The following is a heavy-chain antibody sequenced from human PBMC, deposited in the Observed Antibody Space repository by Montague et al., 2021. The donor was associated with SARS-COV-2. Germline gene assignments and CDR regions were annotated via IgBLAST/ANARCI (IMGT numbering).Heavy chain of an antibody. CDR3: ARGLSRYSSGKTPFLHSEMDV. CDR1: GGSISSYY. D-gene: IGHD6-19*01. CDR2: ICNSGST. J-gene: IGHJ6*02. V-gene: IGHV4-59*01. Sequence: SETLSLTCTVSGGSISSYYWSWIWQPPGKGMELIWYICNSGSTNYNPSPKIQGTITIDTAKNQYSLKLSPVTAADTAVYYCARGLSRYSSGKTPFLHSEMDVWGQGTTVTVSS.